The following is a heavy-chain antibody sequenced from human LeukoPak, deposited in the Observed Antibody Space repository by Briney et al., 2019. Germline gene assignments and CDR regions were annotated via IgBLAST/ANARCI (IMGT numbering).Heavy chain of an antibody. D-gene: IGHD7-27*01. Sequence: PGGSLRLSCAASGFTFSDYYMNWVRQAPGKGLEWVSGISGSGDSTYYANSVKGRFTISRANFKNTVYLQMNSLRAEDTAVYYCAKDGVNWGSYFDYWGQGTLVTVSS. CDR3: AKDGVNWGSYFDY. CDR2: ISGSGDST. CDR1: GFTFSDYY. J-gene: IGHJ4*02. V-gene: IGHV3-23*01.